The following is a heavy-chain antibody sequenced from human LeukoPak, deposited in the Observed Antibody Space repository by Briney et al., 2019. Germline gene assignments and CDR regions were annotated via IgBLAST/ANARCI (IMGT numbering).Heavy chain of an antibody. J-gene: IGHJ4*02. CDR2: IKSKTDGGTT. V-gene: IGHV3-15*01. CDR1: GFTFSSYA. CDR3: TAYRIQLWSTTYSFDY. D-gene: IGHD5-18*01. Sequence: GGSLRLSCAASGFTFSSYAMSWVRQAPGKGLEWVGRIKSKTDGGTTDYAAPVKGRFTISRDDSKNTLYLQMNSLKTEDTAEYYCTAYRIQLWSTTYSFDYWGQGTLVTVSS.